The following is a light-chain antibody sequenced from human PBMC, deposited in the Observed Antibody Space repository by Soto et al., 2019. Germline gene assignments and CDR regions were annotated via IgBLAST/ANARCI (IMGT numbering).Light chain of an antibody. CDR3: QQSYSTPT. CDR2: AAS. V-gene: IGKV1-39*01. Sequence: DIQMTQSPSSLSASVGDRVTITCRASQSISSYLNWYQQKPGKAPKLLIYAASSLQSGVPSRFSGSGSGTDFTLTISSLQPEDFATYYCQQSYSTPTFGGATKVVIK. CDR1: QSISSY. J-gene: IGKJ4*01.